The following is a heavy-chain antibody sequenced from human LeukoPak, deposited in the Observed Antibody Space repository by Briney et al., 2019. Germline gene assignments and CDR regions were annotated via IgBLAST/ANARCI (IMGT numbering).Heavy chain of an antibody. Sequence: GGSLRLSCAASGFTFSSYGMHWVRQAPGKGLEWVAFIRYDGSNKYYADPVKGRFTISRDNSKNTLYLQMNSLRAEDTAVYYCAKSYSNYWRAFDIWGQGTMVTVSS. J-gene: IGHJ3*02. CDR2: IRYDGSNK. CDR1: GFTFSSYG. V-gene: IGHV3-30*02. D-gene: IGHD4-11*01. CDR3: AKSYSNYWRAFDI.